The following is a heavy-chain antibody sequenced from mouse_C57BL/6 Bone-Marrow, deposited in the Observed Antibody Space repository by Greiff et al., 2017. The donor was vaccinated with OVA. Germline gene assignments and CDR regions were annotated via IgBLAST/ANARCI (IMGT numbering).Heavy chain of an antibody. D-gene: IGHD2-3*01. CDR2: INSDGGST. CDR1: EYEFPSHD. CDR3: ARRRIYDGYYTSDY. V-gene: IGHV5-2*01. Sequence: EVQRVESGGGLVQPGESLKLSCESNEYEFPSHDMSWVRKTPEKRLELVAAINSDGGSTYYPDTMERRVIISRDNTKKTLYLQMSSLRSEDTALYYCARRRIYDGYYTSDYWGQGTTLTVSS. J-gene: IGHJ2*01.